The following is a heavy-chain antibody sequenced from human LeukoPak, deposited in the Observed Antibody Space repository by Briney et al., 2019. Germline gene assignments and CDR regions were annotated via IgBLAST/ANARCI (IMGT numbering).Heavy chain of an antibody. J-gene: IGHJ4*02. V-gene: IGHV3-48*01. CDR1: GFTFSLYS. D-gene: IGHD2-2*02. Sequence: GGSLRLSCAASGFTFSLYSMNWVRQAPGKGLEWVSYISSSSSTIYYADSVKGRFTISRDNAKNSLYLQMDSLRAEDTAVYYCARLYCSDNSCYSYFDYWGQGTLVTVSS. CDR2: ISSSSSTI. CDR3: ARLYCSDNSCYSYFDY.